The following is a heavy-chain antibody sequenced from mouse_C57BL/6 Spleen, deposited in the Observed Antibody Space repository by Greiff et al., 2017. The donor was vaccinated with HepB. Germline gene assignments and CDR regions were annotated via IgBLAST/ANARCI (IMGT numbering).Heavy chain of an antibody. J-gene: IGHJ1*03. Sequence: EVQLVESGGGLVQPGGSLKLSCAASGFTFSDYYMYWVRQTPEKRLEWVAYISNGGGSTYYPDTVKGRFTISRDNAKNTLYLQMSRLKSEDTAMYYCARPPTGTYWYFDVWGTGTTVTVSS. CDR2: ISNGGGST. D-gene: IGHD4-1*02. CDR1: GFTFSDYY. V-gene: IGHV5-12*01. CDR3: ARPPTGTYWYFDV.